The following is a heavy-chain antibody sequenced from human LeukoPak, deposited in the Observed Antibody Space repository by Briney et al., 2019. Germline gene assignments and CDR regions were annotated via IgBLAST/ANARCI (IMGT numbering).Heavy chain of an antibody. J-gene: IGHJ4*02. Sequence: GESLKISCKGSGYSFTSYWIGWVRQMPGKGLEWMGIIYPGDSDTRYSPSFQGQVTISADKSISTAYLQWSSLKASDTAMYYCARLAIGHSSSWYIWNYFDYWGQGTLVTVSS. D-gene: IGHD6-13*01. V-gene: IGHV5-51*01. CDR1: GYSFTSYW. CDR2: IYPGDSDT. CDR3: ARLAIGHSSSWYIWNYFDY.